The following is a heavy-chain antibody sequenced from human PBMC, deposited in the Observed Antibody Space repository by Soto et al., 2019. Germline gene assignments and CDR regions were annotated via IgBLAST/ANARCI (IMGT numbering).Heavy chain of an antibody. Sequence: QVQLAQSGAEVRKPGSSVKVSCGVSGGSFSDFAFSWVRQAPGQGLEWMGGIIPMFAASKYAQRFQDRVTITADESTNTVYLALSSLTSDDTATYYCARGGIVAVPAALSSYHDYTNYRFDSWGQGTLVTVSS. V-gene: IGHV1-69*01. CDR3: ARGGIVAVPAALSSYHDYTNYRFDS. CDR2: IIPMFAAS. D-gene: IGHD2-15*01. CDR1: GGSFSDFA. J-gene: IGHJ4*02.